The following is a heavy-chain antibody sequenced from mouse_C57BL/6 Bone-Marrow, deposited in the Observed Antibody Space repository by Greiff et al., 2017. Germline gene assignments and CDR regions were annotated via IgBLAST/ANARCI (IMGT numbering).Heavy chain of an antibody. CDR3: ARRGYDGYYDWFAY. V-gene: IGHV5-6*02. Sequence: EVKVVESGGDLVKPGGSLKLSCAASGFTFSSYGMSWVRQTPDKRLEWVATISSGGSYTYYPDSVKGRFTISRDNAKNTLYLQMSSLKSEDTAMYYCARRGYDGYYDWFAYWGQGTLVTVSA. CDR1: GFTFSSYG. CDR2: ISSGGSYT. D-gene: IGHD2-3*01. J-gene: IGHJ3*01.